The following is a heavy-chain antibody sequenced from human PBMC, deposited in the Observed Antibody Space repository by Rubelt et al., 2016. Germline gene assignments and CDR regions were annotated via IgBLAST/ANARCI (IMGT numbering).Heavy chain of an antibody. J-gene: IGHJ4*02. CDR3: AGGITIFGVASGYFDY. Sequence: QVQLQESGPGLVKPSETLSLTCTVSGGSISSYYWSWIRQPPGKGLEWIGYIYYSGSTNYNPSLKSRVTISVDTSKNQFSLKLSSVTAADTAVYYWAGGITIFGVASGYFDYWGQGTLVNVSS. CDR1: GGSISSYY. CDR2: IYYSGST. D-gene: IGHD3-3*01. V-gene: IGHV4-59*01.